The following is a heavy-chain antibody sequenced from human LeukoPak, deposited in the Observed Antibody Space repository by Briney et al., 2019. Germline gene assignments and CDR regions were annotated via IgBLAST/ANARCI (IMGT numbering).Heavy chain of an antibody. CDR2: IKQDGSEK. Sequence: PGGSLRLSCAASGFTFSSYWMSWVRQAPGKGLEWVANIKQDGSEKYYVDSVKGRFTISRDNAKNSLYLQMNSLRAEDTAVYYCAGDQRYCSSSSCPWEPFDYWGQGTLVTASS. CDR1: GFTFSSYW. CDR3: AGDQRYCSSSSCPWEPFDY. D-gene: IGHD2-2*01. V-gene: IGHV3-7*05. J-gene: IGHJ4*02.